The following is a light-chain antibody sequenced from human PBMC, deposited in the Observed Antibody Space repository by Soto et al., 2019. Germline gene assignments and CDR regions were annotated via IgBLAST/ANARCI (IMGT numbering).Light chain of an antibody. Sequence: QSVLTHPASVSGSPGQSITIPCTGTSSDVGSYNLVSWYQQHPGKAPKLMIYEGSKRPSGVSNRSSGSKSGNTASLTISGLQAEDEADYYCCSYAGSSTFFYVLGTGTKVTVL. CDR3: CSYAGSSTFFYV. J-gene: IGLJ1*01. V-gene: IGLV2-23*03. CDR2: EGS. CDR1: SSDVGSYNL.